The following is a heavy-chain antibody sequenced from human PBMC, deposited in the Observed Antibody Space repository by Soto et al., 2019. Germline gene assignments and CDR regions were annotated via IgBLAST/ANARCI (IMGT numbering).Heavy chain of an antibody. J-gene: IGHJ6*02. Sequence: VQLLESGGGLVQPGGSLRLSCAASGFAFSSYAMTWVRQAPGKGLEWVSALSGSGATTYYADSVKGRFTISRDNSKNRRSREMNSRRAEDTAVYYCAKPPESSSTFYYYGLDVWGQGTTVTVSS. CDR3: AKPPESSSTFYYYGLDV. CDR2: LSGSGATT. V-gene: IGHV3-23*01. D-gene: IGHD2-2*01. CDR1: GFAFSSYA.